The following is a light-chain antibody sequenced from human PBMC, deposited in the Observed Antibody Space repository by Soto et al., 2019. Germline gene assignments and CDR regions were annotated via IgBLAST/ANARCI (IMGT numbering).Light chain of an antibody. V-gene: IGKV1-33*01. J-gene: IGKJ4*01. CDR3: LQYDNLPLT. CDR2: DAS. Sequence: DIQMTQSPSSLSASVGDRVTITCRASQGISNYLSWYQHKPGKAPELLIYDASNLETGVPSRFSGSGFGTDFTFTISSLQPEDIATCYCLQYDNLPLTFGGGTNGEIK. CDR1: QGISNY.